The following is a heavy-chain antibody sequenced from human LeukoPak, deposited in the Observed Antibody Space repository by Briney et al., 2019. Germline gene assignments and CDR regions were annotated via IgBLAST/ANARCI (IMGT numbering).Heavy chain of an antibody. CDR3: ARFANWQSEVLLWFGEYHNWFGP. J-gene: IGHJ5*02. CDR2: INHCEST. CDR1: VGSFSGYY. V-gene: IGHV4-34*01. Sequence: SETLSLTRAVSVGSFSGYYWSWIRQPPGKGLEGIGEINHCESTNYQPSLKRRVTISVDTYTNQLSLNLSSLAAAHTPVHYCARFANWQSEVLLWFGEYHNWFGPWGQGTLGTVSS. D-gene: IGHD3-10*01.